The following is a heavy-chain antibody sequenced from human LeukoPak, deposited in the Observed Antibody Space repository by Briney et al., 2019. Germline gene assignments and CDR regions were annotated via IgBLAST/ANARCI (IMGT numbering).Heavy chain of an antibody. J-gene: IGHJ4*02. V-gene: IGHV3-23*01. D-gene: IGHD5-18*01. CDR3: AKVDTAMVTVGY. CDR1: GFTFSSYW. CDR2: ISGSGGST. Sequence: PGGSLRLSCAASGFTFSSYWMSWVRQAPGKGLEWVSAISGSGGSTYYADSVKGRFTISRDNSKNTLYLQMNSLRAEDTAVYYCAKVDTAMVTVGYWGQGTLVTVSS.